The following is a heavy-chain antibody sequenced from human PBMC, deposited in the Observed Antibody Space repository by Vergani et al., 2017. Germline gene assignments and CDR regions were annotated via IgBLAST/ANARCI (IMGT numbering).Heavy chain of an antibody. CDR3: ARQAHNYDESGYYHFDY. CDR1: GYSFTTYW. Sequence: EVQLVQSGAEVKKPGESLKISCKGSGYSFTTYWIGWVRQMPGKGLEWMGIIYPGDSDIRYSPSFQGNVTISVDKSISTAYLQWSSLKASDTAMYYCARQAHNYDESGYYHFDYWGQGTLVTVSS. D-gene: IGHD3-22*01. CDR2: IYPGDSDI. J-gene: IGHJ4*02. V-gene: IGHV5-51*01.